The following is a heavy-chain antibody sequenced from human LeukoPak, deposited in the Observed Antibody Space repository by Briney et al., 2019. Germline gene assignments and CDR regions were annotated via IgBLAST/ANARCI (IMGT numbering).Heavy chain of an antibody. Sequence: SGPTLVNPTQILTLTCTFTGFTPSISGDGVGWIRQPPGKGLEWLALAYWDDDERYRPSLKSRLTITKDTSRNQVVLTMTNMAPDDTAIYYCVHSPPKHNKFWTGYYQFDYWGQGTLVTVAS. CDR3: VHSPPKHNKFWTGYYQFDY. J-gene: IGHJ4*02. V-gene: IGHV2-5*02. D-gene: IGHD3/OR15-3a*01. CDR1: GFTPSISGDG. CDR2: AYWDDDE.